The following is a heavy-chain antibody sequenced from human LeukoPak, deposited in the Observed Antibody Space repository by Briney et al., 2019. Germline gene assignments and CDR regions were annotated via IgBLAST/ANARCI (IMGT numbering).Heavy chain of an antibody. CDR2: INNVASHI. Sequence: GGSLRLSCAASGFTFSSSAMNWVRQAPGKGLEWVSSINNVASHIYYAHSVKGRFTISRDNAKNSLYLQMNSLSDEDTAVYYCAKVSTYYDSSGYLLSSQKVFDYWGQGTLVTVSS. CDR3: AKVSTYYDSSGYLLSSQKVFDY. J-gene: IGHJ4*02. V-gene: IGHV3-21*04. CDR1: GFTFSSSA. D-gene: IGHD3-22*01.